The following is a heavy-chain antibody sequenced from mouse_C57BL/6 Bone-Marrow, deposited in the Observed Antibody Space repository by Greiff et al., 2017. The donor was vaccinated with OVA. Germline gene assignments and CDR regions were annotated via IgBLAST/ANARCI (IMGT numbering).Heavy chain of an antibody. CDR1: GYTFTDYY. V-gene: IGHV1-75*01. D-gene: IGHD2-3*01. J-gene: IGHJ4*01. CDR3: ARKRVDGYYVLHYYAMDY. CDR2: IFPGSGST. Sequence: VQLQQSGPELVKPGASVKISCKASGYTFTDYYINWVKQRPGQGLEWIGWIFPGSGSTYYNEKFKGKATLTVDKSSSTAYMLLSSLTSEDSAVYFCARKRVDGYYVLHYYAMDYWGQGTSVTVSS.